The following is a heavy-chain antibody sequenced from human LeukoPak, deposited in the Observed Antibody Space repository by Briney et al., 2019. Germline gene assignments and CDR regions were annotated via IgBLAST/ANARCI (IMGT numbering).Heavy chain of an antibody. CDR2: ISAYNGNT. J-gene: IGHJ4*02. CDR1: GYTFTSYG. V-gene: IGHV1-18*01. D-gene: IGHD6-6*01. Sequence: GASVKVSCKASGYTFTSYGISWVRQAPGQGLEWMGWISAYNGNTNYAQKLQGRVTMTTDTSTSTAYMELRSLRSDDTAVYYCASFLCGGYSSSSEGILDYWGQGTLVTVSS. CDR3: ASFLCGGYSSSSEGILDY.